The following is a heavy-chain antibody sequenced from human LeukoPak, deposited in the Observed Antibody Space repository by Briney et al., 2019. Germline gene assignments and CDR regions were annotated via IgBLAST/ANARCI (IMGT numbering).Heavy chain of an antibody. Sequence: SQTLSLTCAISGDSVSSNSAAWNWIRQSPSRGLEWLGRTYYRSKWYNDYAVSVKSRITINPDTSKNQFSLKLSSVTAADTAVYYCARGFAAMVRGVLLGNWFDPWGQGTLVTVSS. CDR3: ARGFAAMVRGVLLGNWFDP. J-gene: IGHJ5*02. V-gene: IGHV6-1*01. D-gene: IGHD3-10*01. CDR1: GDSVSSNSAA. CDR2: TYYRSKWYN.